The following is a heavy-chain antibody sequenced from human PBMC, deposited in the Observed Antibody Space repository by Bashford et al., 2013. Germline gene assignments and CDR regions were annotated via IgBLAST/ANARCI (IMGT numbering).Heavy chain of an antibody. CDR3: ARDSIRLSPNYYYYGMDV. D-gene: IGHD2-2*01. CDR1: GYTFTSYA. CDR2: INAGNGNT. V-gene: IGHV1-3*01. Sequence: ASVKVSCKASGYTFTSYAMHWVRQAPGQRLEWMGWINAGNGNTKYSQKFQGRVTITADESTSTAYMELSSLRSEDTAVYYCARDSIRLSPNYYYYGMDVWGQGTTVTVSS. J-gene: IGHJ6*02.